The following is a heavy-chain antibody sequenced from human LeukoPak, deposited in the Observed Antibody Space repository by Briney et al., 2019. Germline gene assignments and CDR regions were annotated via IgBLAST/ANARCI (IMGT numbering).Heavy chain of an antibody. J-gene: IGHJ4*02. CDR2: INYSGST. V-gene: IGHV4-39*02. CDR1: GGSLSTSSYY. Sequence: PSETLSLTCTVSGGSLSTSSYYWGWVRQPPGRGLEWIGSINYSGSTYYTPSLKSRVTISVDTSKNHFSLKLNSVTAADTAVYYCARDYGGNSLRLYWGQGTLVTVSS. D-gene: IGHD4-23*01. CDR3: ARDYGGNSLRLY.